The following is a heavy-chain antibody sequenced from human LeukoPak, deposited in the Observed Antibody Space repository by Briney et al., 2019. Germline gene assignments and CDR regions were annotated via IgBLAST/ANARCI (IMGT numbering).Heavy chain of an antibody. CDR3: ARPSSQNDGRHDAFDI. CDR2: IYHSGST. D-gene: IGHD1-1*01. Sequence: SETLSLTCTVSGYSISSGYYWGWIRQPPGKGLEWIGSIYHSGSTYYNPSLKSRVTISVDTSKNQFSLKLSSVTAADTAVYYCARPSSQNDGRHDAFDIWGQGTMVTVSS. J-gene: IGHJ3*02. V-gene: IGHV4-38-2*02. CDR1: GYSISSGYY.